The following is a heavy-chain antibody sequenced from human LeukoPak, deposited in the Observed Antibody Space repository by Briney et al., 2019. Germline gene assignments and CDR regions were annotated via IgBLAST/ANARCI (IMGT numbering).Heavy chain of an antibody. J-gene: IGHJ5*02. CDR1: GFTFSSYS. V-gene: IGHV3-21*01. D-gene: IGHD6-19*01. CDR2: ISSSSSYI. Sequence: KSGGSLRLSCAASGFTFSSYSMNWVRQAPGKGLEWVSSISSSSSYIYYADSVKGRFTISRDNAKNSLYLQMNSLRAEDTAVYYCAASPGAVAGSNWFDPWGQGTLVTVSS. CDR3: AASPGAVAGSNWFDP.